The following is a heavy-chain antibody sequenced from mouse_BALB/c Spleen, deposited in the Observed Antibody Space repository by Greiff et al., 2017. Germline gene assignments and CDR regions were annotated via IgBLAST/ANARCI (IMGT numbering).Heavy chain of an antibody. D-gene: IGHD2-14*01. CDR2: INPGSGGT. J-gene: IGHJ3*01. V-gene: IGHV1-54*01. CDR1: GYAFTNYL. CDR3: ARAPYRYDGAY. Sequence: VQLQQSGAELVRPGTSVKVSCKASGYAFTNYLIEWVKQRPGQGLEWIGVINPGSGGTNYNEKFKGKATLTADKSSSTAYMQLSSLTSDDSAVYFCARAPYRYDGAYWGQGTLVTVSA.